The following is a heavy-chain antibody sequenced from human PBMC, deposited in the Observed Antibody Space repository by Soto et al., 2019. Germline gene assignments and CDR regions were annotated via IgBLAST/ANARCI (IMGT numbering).Heavy chain of an antibody. V-gene: IGHV1-58*01. D-gene: IGHD5-18*01. CDR2: IVVGSGNT. J-gene: IGHJ4*02. CDR1: GFTFTSSA. Sequence: SVKVSCKASGFTFTSSAVQWVRQARGQRLEWIGWIVVGSGNTNYAQKFQERVTITRDMSTSTAYMELSSLRSEDTAVYYCAAVTGYSYGADYWGQGTLVTVSS. CDR3: AAVTGYSYGADY.